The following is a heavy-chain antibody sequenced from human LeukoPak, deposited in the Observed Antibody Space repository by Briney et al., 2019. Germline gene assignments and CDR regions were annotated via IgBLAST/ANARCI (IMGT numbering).Heavy chain of an antibody. D-gene: IGHD6-13*01. CDR1: GGSISGYY. Sequence: SETLSLTCAVSGGSISGYYWSWIRQPPGKGLEWIGYIYYSGSTNYNPSLKSRVTISVDTFKNQFSLKLSSVTAADTAVYYCARLSGYSSSWYYYYYGMDVWGQGTTVTVSS. CDR3: ARLSGYSSSWYYYYYGMDV. CDR2: IYYSGST. V-gene: IGHV4-59*08. J-gene: IGHJ6*02.